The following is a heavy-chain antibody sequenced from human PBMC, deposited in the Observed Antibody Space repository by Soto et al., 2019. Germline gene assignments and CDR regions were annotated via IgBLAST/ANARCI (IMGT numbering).Heavy chain of an antibody. J-gene: IGHJ3*02. CDR3: ARDLCSSTSCYFDI. D-gene: IGHD2-2*01. CDR2: ISSSSTSI. V-gene: IGHV3-48*01. CDR1: GFTFSSYN. Sequence: PGGSLRLSCAASGFTFSSYNMNWVRQAPGKGLEWVSYISSSSTSIYYADSVKGRFTISRDNAKNSLFLQMNSLRVEDTAVYYCARDLCSSTSCYFDIWGQGTMVTVSS.